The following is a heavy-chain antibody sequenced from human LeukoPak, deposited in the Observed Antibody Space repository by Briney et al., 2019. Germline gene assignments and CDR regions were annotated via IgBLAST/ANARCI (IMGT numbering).Heavy chain of an antibody. CDR1: DDSLSDYY. Sequence: PSETLSLTCTVYDDSLSDYYRGWIRQPPGKGLEWIGYFYNSGRSTYNPSLKSRVTISADTSKNHFSLKLNSVTTADTAVYYCTRGAGWLIDYWGQGILVTVSS. CDR3: TRGAGWLIDY. J-gene: IGHJ4*02. CDR2: FYNSGRS. D-gene: IGHD3-16*01. V-gene: IGHV4-59*01.